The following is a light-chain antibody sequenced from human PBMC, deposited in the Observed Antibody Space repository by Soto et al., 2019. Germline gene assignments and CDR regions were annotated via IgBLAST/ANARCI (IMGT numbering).Light chain of an antibody. J-gene: IGKJ5*01. CDR2: AAS. CDR1: HIIGNA. Sequence: QMTQSPCSLSASVVGRVTISFRASHIIGNALGWYQQKPGLAPKLLIYAASSLQSGVPARFCGSGSGTDFTLTISSLQPEDFAAYYCQQSYSTLTFGQGTRLEIK. CDR3: QQSYSTLT. V-gene: IGKV1-39*01.